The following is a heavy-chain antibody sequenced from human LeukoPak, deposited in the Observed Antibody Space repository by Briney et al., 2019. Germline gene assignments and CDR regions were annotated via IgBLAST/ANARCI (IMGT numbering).Heavy chain of an antibody. CDR2: ISSSGSTI. D-gene: IGHD6-13*01. Sequence: PGGSLRLSCAASGFTFSDYYMSWIRQAPGKGLEWVSYISSSGSTIYYADSVKGRFTISRDNAKNSLYLQMNSLRAEDTAVYYCARVYSSSWYEGPTSAFDIWGQGTMVTVSS. CDR1: GFTFSDYY. J-gene: IGHJ3*02. CDR3: ARVYSSSWYEGPTSAFDI. V-gene: IGHV3-11*04.